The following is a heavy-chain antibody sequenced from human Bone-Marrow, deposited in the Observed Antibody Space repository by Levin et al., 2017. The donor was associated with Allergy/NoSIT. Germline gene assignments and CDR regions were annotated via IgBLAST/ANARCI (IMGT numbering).Heavy chain of an antibody. CDR3: ARELTTIKGYFDC. D-gene: IGHD4-11*01. V-gene: IGHV1-2*02. CDR2: INPNSGDT. Sequence: ASVKVSCKASGYTFTGDYLHWVRQAPGQGLEWMGWINPNSGDTQYAQSFQGRVTMTRDTSISTAYMELSRLTSDDTAVYYCARELTTIKGYFDCWGQGTLVTVSS. CDR1: GYTFTGDY. J-gene: IGHJ4*02.